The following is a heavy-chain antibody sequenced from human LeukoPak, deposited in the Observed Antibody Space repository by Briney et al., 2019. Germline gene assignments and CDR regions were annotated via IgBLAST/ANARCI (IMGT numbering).Heavy chain of an antibody. Sequence: GSLRLSCAASGFDFSRITMNWVRQAPGKELEWISYISSRTGTIYYADSVKGRFTVSRDDAKNSLYLQMNSLRAEDTAVYYCARARVLGGGENFDYWGQETLVTVSS. V-gene: IGHV3-48*04. J-gene: IGHJ4*02. D-gene: IGHD1-26*01. CDR3: ARARVLGGGENFDY. CDR2: ISSRTGTI. CDR1: GFDFSRIT.